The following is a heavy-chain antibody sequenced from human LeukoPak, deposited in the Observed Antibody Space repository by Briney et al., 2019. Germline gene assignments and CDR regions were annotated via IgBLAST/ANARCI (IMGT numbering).Heavy chain of an antibody. J-gene: IGHJ6*03. CDR3: AKAGFDYYYYYMDV. V-gene: IGHV3-23*01. CDR1: GFTFTSYA. Sequence: GGSLRLSCAASGFTFTSYAMSWVRRGPGTGLEWVSAISGSGGSTFYADSVKGRFTISRDDFRNTVYLQMNGLRAEDTAVYYCAKAGFDYYYYYMDVWGKGTTVTVSS. D-gene: IGHD3-16*01. CDR2: ISGSGGST.